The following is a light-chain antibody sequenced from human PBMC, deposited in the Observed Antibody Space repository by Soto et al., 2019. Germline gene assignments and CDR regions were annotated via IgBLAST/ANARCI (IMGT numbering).Light chain of an antibody. Sequence: QMTQFPCTRGASVGCMVAITFRASQSISTWLAWFQQKPGKAPKLLIYKASSLESGVPSRFSGSGSGTEFSLTISSLQPDDFATYYCQQYSSHSTFGQGTKVDIK. CDR2: KAS. J-gene: IGKJ1*01. V-gene: IGKV1-5*03. CDR3: QQYSSHST. CDR1: QSISTW.